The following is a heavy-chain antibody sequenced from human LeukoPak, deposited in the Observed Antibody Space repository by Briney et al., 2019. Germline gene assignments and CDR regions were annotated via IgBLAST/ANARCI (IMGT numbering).Heavy chain of an antibody. V-gene: IGHV3-43*02. CDR3: AKVGRYCSSTSCSLPFDY. J-gene: IGHJ4*02. CDR1: GFTFDDYA. CDR2: ISGDGGST. D-gene: IGHD2-2*01. Sequence: QPGGSLRLSCAASGFTFDDYAVHWVRQAPGKGLEWVSLISGDGGSTYYADSVKDRFTISRDNGKNSLYLQKNSLRTEDTALYYCAKVGRYCSSTSCSLPFDYWGQGTLVTVSS.